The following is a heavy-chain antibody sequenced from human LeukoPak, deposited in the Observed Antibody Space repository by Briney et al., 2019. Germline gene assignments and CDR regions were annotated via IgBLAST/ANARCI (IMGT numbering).Heavy chain of an antibody. V-gene: IGHV1-69*04. CDR2: IIPILGIA. Sequence: GASVKVSCKASGGTFSSYAISWVRQASGQGLEWMGRIIPILGIANYAQKFQGRVTITADKSTSTAYMELSSLRSEDTAVYYCARGRGVLRYFDWLPGGWFDPWGQGTLVTVSS. D-gene: IGHD3-9*01. CDR3: ARGRGVLRYFDWLPGGWFDP. CDR1: GGTFSSYA. J-gene: IGHJ5*02.